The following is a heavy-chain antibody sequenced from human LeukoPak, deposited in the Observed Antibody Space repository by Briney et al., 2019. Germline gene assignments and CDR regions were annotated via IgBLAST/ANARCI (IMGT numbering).Heavy chain of an antibody. D-gene: IGHD3-10*01. V-gene: IGHV3-7*01. CDR2: IRKDGSDK. CDR3: VGGPGY. Sequence: GGSLRLSCLASGFSFSSYWMSWVRQAPGKGLEWVGNIRKDGSDKYYVDSVKGRFTISRDNAKNSLYVQMNSLRAEDTAVYYCVGGPGYWGQGTLVTVSS. CDR1: GFSFSSYW. J-gene: IGHJ4*02.